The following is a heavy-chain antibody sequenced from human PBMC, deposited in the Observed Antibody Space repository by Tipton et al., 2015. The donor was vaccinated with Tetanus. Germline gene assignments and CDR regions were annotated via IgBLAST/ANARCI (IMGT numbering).Heavy chain of an antibody. V-gene: IGHV4-31*02. CDR3: ARGTFHAFDF. Sequence: LRLSCTVTGGSINSGGHFWTWIRQRTGKGLEWIGHIRDNGNSYANPSLSGRVTMSVDTRKNQFSLNLTSMSVADTATYYCARGTFHAFDFWGQGVQVTVSS. J-gene: IGHJ4*02. D-gene: IGHD2/OR15-2a*01. CDR1: GGSINSGGHF. CDR2: IRDNGNS.